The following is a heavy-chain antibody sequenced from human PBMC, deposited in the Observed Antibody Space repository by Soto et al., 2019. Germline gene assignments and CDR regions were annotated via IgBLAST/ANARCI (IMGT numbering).Heavy chain of an antibody. CDR1: GGSMISSSNYY. CDR3: ATTAAYCSGTSCYDFDY. D-gene: IGHD2-2*01. J-gene: IGHJ4*02. CDR2: IYYSGNT. Sequence: XETLSLTGTVSGGSMISSSNYYWVCIRQPPGKGLEWIGSIYYSGNTYYNPSLKSRVTLSVDTSKNQFYLNLSSVTAADTAVYYCATTAAYCSGTSCYDFDYWGQGTLVSVSA. V-gene: IGHV4-39*01.